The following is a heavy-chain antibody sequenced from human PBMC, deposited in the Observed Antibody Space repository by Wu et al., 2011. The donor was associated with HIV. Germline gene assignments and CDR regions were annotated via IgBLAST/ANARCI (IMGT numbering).Heavy chain of an antibody. Sequence: KKPGSSVKVSCKASGGTFSSYAISWVRQAPGQGLEWMGRIIPIFGTTNYAQKFQGRVTITADKSTSTAYMELSSLRSEDTAVYYCARASGYNFLRLYYGMDVWGQGTTVSVSS. CDR1: GGTFSSYA. CDR3: ARASGYNFLRLYYGMDV. CDR2: IIPIFGTT. V-gene: IGHV1-69*06. D-gene: IGHD5-12*01. J-gene: IGHJ6*02.